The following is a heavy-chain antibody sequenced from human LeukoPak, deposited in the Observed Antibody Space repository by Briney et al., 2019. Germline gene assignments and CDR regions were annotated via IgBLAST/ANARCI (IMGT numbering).Heavy chain of an antibody. V-gene: IGHV3-20*04. CDR3: ARSRHSYDSSGFPHY. CDR1: GFNFDDYV. Sequence: GGSLRLSCAASGFNFDDYVMSWVRQAPGKGLEWVSGINWNSGSRGYADSVKGRFTISRDNAKNSLYLQMNSLRAEDTALYYCARSRHSYDSSGFPHYWGQGTLVTVSS. D-gene: IGHD3-22*01. CDR2: INWNSGSR. J-gene: IGHJ4*02.